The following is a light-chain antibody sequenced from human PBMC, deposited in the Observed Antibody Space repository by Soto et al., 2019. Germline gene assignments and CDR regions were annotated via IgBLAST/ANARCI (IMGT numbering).Light chain of an antibody. CDR3: QQSYSTPLT. CDR2: AAS. V-gene: IGKV1-39*01. J-gene: IGKJ4*01. Sequence: DIQMTQSPSSLPASVGARVTTTCRASQSISSYLNWYQQKPGKAPKLLIYAASSLQSGVPSRFSGSGSGTDFTLTISSLQPEDFATYYCQQSYSTPLTFGGGTKVDIK. CDR1: QSISSY.